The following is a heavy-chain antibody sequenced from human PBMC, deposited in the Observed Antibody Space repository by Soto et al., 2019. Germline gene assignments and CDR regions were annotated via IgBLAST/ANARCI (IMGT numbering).Heavy chain of an antibody. V-gene: IGHV1-69*13. D-gene: IGHD2-2*01. CDR2: IIPIFGTA. CDR1: GGTFSSYA. Sequence: SVKVSCKASGGTFSSYAISWVRRAPGQGLEWMGGIIPIFGTANYAQKFQGRVTITADESTSTAYMELSSLRSEDTAVYYCARAKSEGTSCYDYWGQGTLVTVSS. J-gene: IGHJ4*02. CDR3: ARAKSEGTSCYDY.